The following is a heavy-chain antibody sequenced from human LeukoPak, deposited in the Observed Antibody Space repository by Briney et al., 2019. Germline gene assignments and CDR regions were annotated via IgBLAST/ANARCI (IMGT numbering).Heavy chain of an antibody. V-gene: IGHV3-23*01. D-gene: IGHD3-3*01. CDR1: GFTFSTHA. J-gene: IGHJ2*01. CDR3: AKDGYYSSANHFARLHFDL. CDR2: ISGDVQTT. Sequence: GGSLRLSCEASGFTFSTHAMNGIRQTPGKGLEWLSVISGDVQTTTYASSAKGRFTISRDNSKNTLYLEMNSLRVEDTAIYYCAKDGYYSSANHFARLHFDLWGRGTRVTVSS.